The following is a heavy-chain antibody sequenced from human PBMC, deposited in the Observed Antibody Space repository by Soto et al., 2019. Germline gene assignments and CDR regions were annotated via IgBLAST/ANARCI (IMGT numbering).Heavy chain of an antibody. CDR2: INPNSGGT. CDR1: GYTFTGYY. Sequence: ASVKVSCKXSGYTFTGYYMHWVRQAPGQGLEWMGWINPNSGGTNYAQKFQGRVTMTRDTSISTAYMELSRLRSDDTAVYYCARGFFGEGIFDYWGQGTLVTVSS. V-gene: IGHV1-2*02. CDR3: ARGFFGEGIFDY. J-gene: IGHJ4*02. D-gene: IGHD3-10*01.